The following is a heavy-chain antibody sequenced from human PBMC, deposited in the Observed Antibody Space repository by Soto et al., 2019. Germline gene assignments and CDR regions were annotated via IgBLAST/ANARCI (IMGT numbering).Heavy chain of an antibody. Sequence: GGSLRLSCAASGFTFDDYAMHWVRQVPGKGLEWVSGINWNSGSIGYGDSVKGRFAISRDNAKNSLHLQMNSLSAEDTAFYYCVKDESINWYSGHFRHWGQGTLVTVYS. CDR2: INWNSGSI. CDR3: VKDESINWYSGHFRH. J-gene: IGHJ1*01. CDR1: GFTFDDYA. V-gene: IGHV3-9*01. D-gene: IGHD6-13*01.